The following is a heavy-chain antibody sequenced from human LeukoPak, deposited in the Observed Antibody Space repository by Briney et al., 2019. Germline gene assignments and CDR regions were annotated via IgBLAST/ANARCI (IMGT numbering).Heavy chain of an antibody. Sequence: GGSLRLSCAASGFTFSSYAMHWVRQAPGKGLEWVALISYDGSNKYYADSVKGRFTISRDNSKNTLYLQMNSLRAEDTAVYYCASLGGIVVVPAAIWDWFDPWGQGTLVTVSS. CDR3: ASLGGIVVVPAAIWDWFDP. CDR1: GFTFSSYA. J-gene: IGHJ5*02. V-gene: IGHV3-30-3*01. D-gene: IGHD2-2*01. CDR2: ISYDGSNK.